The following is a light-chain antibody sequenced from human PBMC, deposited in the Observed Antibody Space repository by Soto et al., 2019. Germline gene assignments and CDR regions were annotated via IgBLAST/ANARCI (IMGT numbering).Light chain of an antibody. CDR1: QSVANY. V-gene: IGKV3-15*01. Sequence: EIVMTQSPATLSVSPGERATLSCRASQSVANYLALYHQKPGQSPRLLIYGASTRATGVPARFSGSGSGTEFTLTISSLQSEDFAVYYCQQYTDWPLLTFRGRPKV. CDR3: QQYTDWPLLT. J-gene: IGKJ4*01. CDR2: GAS.